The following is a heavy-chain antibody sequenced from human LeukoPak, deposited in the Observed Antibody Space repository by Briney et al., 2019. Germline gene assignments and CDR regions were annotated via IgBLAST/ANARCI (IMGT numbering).Heavy chain of an antibody. CDR3: ARMYSSSWYGVYYFDY. D-gene: IGHD6-13*01. V-gene: IGHV4-39*01. Sequence: SATLSLTCTVAGGSISSSSYYWGWIRQPPGKGLEWIGSIYYSGSTYYNPSLKSRVTISVDTSKNQFSLKLSSVTAAGTAVYYCARMYSSSWYGVYYFDYWGKGTLVTVSS. CDR2: IYYSGST. CDR1: GGSISSSSYY. J-gene: IGHJ4*02.